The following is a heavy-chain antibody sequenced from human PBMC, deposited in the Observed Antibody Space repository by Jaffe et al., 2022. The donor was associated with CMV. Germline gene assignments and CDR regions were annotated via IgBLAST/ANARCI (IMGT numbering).Heavy chain of an antibody. CDR1: GYTFTHYF. J-gene: IGHJ3*01. CDR2: INPYFGTT. Sequence: QVQLVQSGAAVKKPGASVTLSCKASGYTFTHYFIQWVRQAPGQGLEWVGLINPYFGTTTYGQNYQGRVTMTRDTSTNTVYLELKSLRSEDTAVYYCARSSCDHNTCPDPFDVWGQGTMLTVSS. D-gene: IGHD1-20*01. V-gene: IGHV1-46*01. CDR3: ARSSCDHNTCPDPFDV.